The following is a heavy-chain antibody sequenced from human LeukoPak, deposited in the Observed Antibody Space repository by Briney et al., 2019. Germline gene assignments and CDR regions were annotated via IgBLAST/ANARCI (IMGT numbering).Heavy chain of an antibody. J-gene: IGHJ4*02. CDR2: IYSGGST. D-gene: IGHD1-26*01. CDR3: GSGFSVVGATTFDY. Sequence: GGSLRLSSAASGFTVSSNYMSWVRQAPGKGLEWVSVIYSGGSTYYADSVKGRFTISRDNSKNTLYLQMNSLRAEDTAVYYCGSGFSVVGATTFDYWGQGTLVTVSS. CDR1: GFTVSSNY. V-gene: IGHV3-53*01.